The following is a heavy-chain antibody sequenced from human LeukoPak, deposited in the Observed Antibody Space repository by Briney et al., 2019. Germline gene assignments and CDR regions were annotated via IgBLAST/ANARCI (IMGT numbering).Heavy chain of an antibody. V-gene: IGHV1-69*05. CDR2: IIPIFGTA. J-gene: IGHJ3*02. Sequence: ASVKVSCKASGGTFSSYAISWVRQAPGQGLEWMGGIIPIFGTANYAQKLQGRVTMTTDTSTSTAYMELRSLRSDDTAVYYCARDLSGYCSSTSCYTGKNDAFDIWGQGTMVTVSS. CDR1: GGTFSSYA. CDR3: ARDLSGYCSSTSCYTGKNDAFDI. D-gene: IGHD2-2*02.